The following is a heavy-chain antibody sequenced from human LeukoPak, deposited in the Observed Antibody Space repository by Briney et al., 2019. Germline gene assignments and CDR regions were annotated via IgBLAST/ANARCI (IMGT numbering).Heavy chain of an antibody. V-gene: IGHV4-59*01. CDR1: GGSISSYY. D-gene: IGHD3-22*01. CDR2: IYYSGST. Sequence: PSETLSLTCTVSGGSISSYYWSWIRQPPGKGLEWIGYIYYSGSTNYNPSLKSRVTISVDTSKNQFSLKLSSVTAADTAVYYCASINYYDSSGYHRDDAFDIWGQGTMVTVSS. CDR3: ASINYYDSSGYHRDDAFDI. J-gene: IGHJ3*02.